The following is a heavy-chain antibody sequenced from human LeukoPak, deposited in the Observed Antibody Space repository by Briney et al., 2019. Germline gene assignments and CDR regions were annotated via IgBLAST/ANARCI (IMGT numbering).Heavy chain of an antibody. D-gene: IGHD2-15*01. CDR2: IYSGGST. V-gene: IGHV3-53*01. CDR1: GFTVSSNY. Sequence: GGSLRLSCAASGFTVSSNYMSWVRQAPGKGLEWVSVIYSGGSTYYADSVKGRFTISRDNSKNTLYLQMNSLRAEDRAVYYCARDRGWFDAFDIWGQGTMVTVSS. CDR3: ARDRGWFDAFDI. J-gene: IGHJ3*02.